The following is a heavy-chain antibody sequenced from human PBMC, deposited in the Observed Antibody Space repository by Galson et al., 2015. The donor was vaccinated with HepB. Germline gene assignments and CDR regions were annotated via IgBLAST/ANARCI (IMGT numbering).Heavy chain of an antibody. CDR3: ARGLQRGYCSGGSCPDRDY. CDR1: GYTFTSYD. Sequence: SVKVSCKASGYTFTSYDINWVRQATGQGLEWMGWMNPNSGNTGYAQKFQGRVTMTRNTSISTAYMELSSLRSEDTAVYYCARGLQRGYCSGGSCPDRDYWGQGTLVTVSS. CDR2: MNPNSGNT. J-gene: IGHJ4*02. V-gene: IGHV1-8*01. D-gene: IGHD2-15*01.